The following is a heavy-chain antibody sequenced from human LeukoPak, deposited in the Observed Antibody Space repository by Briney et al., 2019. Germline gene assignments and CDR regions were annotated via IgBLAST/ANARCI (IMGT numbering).Heavy chain of an antibody. CDR2: IKQDGSEK. V-gene: IGHV3-7*01. Sequence: GGSLRLSCAASGFTFSSYWMSWVRQAPGKGLEWVANIKQDGSEKYYVDSVKGRFTISRDNAKNSLYLQMNSLRAEDTAVYYCARDIGLRYFDWLGDYWGQGTLVTVSS. D-gene: IGHD3-9*01. J-gene: IGHJ4*02. CDR3: ARDIGLRYFDWLGDY. CDR1: GFTFSSYW.